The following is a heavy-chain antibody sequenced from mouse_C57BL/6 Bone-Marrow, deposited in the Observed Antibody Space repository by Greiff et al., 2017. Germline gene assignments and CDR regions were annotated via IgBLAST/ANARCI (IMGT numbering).Heavy chain of an antibody. CDR3: ARLGVDGSSGDGCVEV. J-gene: IGHJ1*03. V-gene: IGHV1-85*01. D-gene: IGHD1-1*01. CDR2: IYPRDGST. CDR1: GYTFTSYD. Sequence: QVQLQQSGPELVKPGASVKLSCKASGYTFTSYDITWVKQRPGQGLEWIGWIYPRDGSTKYNEKFKGKATLTVDTSSSTAYMELHSLTSEDSAVYFCARLGVDGSSGDGCVEVWGTGTTVTVSS.